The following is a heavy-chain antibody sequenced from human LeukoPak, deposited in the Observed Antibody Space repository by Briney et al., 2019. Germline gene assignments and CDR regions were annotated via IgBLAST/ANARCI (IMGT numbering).Heavy chain of an antibody. CDR1: GGSISSYY. CDR3: ARDLGAPLQPPRYYYMDV. CDR2: IYYSGST. V-gene: IGHV4-59*12. Sequence: SETLSLTCTVSGGSISSYYWSWIRQPPGKGLEWIGYIYYSGSTYYNPSLKSRVTISVDRSKNQFSLKLSSVTVADTAVYYCARDLGAPLQPPRYYYMDVWGKGTTVTVSS. J-gene: IGHJ6*03. D-gene: IGHD3-10*01.